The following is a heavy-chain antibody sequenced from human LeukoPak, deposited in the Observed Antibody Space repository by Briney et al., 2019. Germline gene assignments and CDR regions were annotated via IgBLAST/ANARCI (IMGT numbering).Heavy chain of an antibody. Sequence: ASVKVSCKVSGYTLTELSMHWVRQAPGQGLEWMGRINPNSGGTNYAQKFQGRVTMTRDTSISTAYMELSRLRSDDTAVYYCARNWRYDFWAGMDVWGQGTTVTVSS. J-gene: IGHJ6*02. CDR2: INPNSGGT. CDR3: ARNWRYDFWAGMDV. D-gene: IGHD3-3*01. V-gene: IGHV1-2*06. CDR1: GYTLTELS.